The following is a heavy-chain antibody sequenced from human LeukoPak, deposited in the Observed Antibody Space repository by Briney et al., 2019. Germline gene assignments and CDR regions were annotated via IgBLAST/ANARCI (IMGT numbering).Heavy chain of an antibody. J-gene: IGHJ3*02. CDR1: GFTFSSYA. D-gene: IGHD3-22*01. Sequence: GGPLRLSCAASGFTFSSYAMHWVRQAPGKGLDWVAVISYDGSNKYYADSVKGRFTISRDNSKNTLYLQMNRMRAEDTAVYYCGRSFGIVVVNYAFDIWGQGTMVTVSS. CDR3: GRSFGIVVVNYAFDI. V-gene: IGHV3-30*04. CDR2: ISYDGSNK.